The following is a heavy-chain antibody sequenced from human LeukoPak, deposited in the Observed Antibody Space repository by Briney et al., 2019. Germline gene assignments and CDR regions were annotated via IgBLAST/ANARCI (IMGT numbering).Heavy chain of an antibody. J-gene: IGHJ6*02. D-gene: IGHD6-13*01. CDR2: INHSGST. Sequence: SETLSLTCAVYGGSFSGYYWSWIRQPPGKGLEWIGEINHSGSTNYNPSLKSRVTISVDTSKNQLSLKLSSVTAADTAVYYCARVGPGYSSSWSYYYYGMDVWGQGTAVTVSS. V-gene: IGHV4-34*01. CDR3: ARVGPGYSSSWSYYYYGMDV. CDR1: GGSFSGYY.